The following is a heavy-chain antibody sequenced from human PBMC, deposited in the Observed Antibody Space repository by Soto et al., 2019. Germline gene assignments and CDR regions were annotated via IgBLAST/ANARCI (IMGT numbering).Heavy chain of an antibody. CDR1: GYTFTSYA. D-gene: IGHD3-22*01. J-gene: IGHJ5*02. CDR2: INAGNGNT. Sequence: GASVKVSCKASGYTFTSYAMHWVRQAPGQRLEWMGWINAGNGNTKYSQKFQGRVTITRGTSASTAYMELSSLRSEDTAVYYCARDLFHYYDSSGSPYNWFDPWGQGTLVTVSS. V-gene: IGHV1-3*01. CDR3: ARDLFHYYDSSGSPYNWFDP.